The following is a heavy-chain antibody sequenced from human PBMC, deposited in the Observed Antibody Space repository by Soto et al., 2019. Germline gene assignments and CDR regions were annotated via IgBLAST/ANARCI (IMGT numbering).Heavy chain of an antibody. CDR1: GGSISSYY. Sequence: QVQLQESGPGLVKPSETLSLTCTVSGGSISSYYWSWIRQPPGKGLEWIGYIYYSGSTNYNPSLKSRVTISVDTSKNQFSLKLSSVTAADTAVYYCARSWNQDGGLDYWGQGTLVTVSS. V-gene: IGHV4-59*01. D-gene: IGHD1-1*01. CDR2: IYYSGST. CDR3: ARSWNQDGGLDY. J-gene: IGHJ4*02.